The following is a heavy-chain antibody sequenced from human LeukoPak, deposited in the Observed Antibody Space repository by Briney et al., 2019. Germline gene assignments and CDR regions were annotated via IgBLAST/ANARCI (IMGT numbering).Heavy chain of an antibody. Sequence: GGSLRLSCAASGFTFRSYWTHWVRQAPGKGLVWVSRIKSDGSTNYADSVKGRFTISRDNAKNTVSLQMNSLRAEDTGVYYCARAPSEIGGYYPEYFRHWGQGTLVTVSS. D-gene: IGHD3-22*01. V-gene: IGHV3-74*01. J-gene: IGHJ1*01. CDR3: ARAPSEIGGYYPEYFRH. CDR2: IKSDGST. CDR1: GFTFRSYW.